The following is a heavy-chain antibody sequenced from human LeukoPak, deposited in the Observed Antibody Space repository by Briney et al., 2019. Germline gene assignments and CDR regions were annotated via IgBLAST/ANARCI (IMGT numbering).Heavy chain of an antibody. D-gene: IGHD6-13*01. CDR1: GFIFSSSW. CDR3: AKGQHHPEGAFDI. Sequence: GGSLRLSCAASGFIFSSSWMNWVRQAPGKGLVWVSRISTDESSRSYADSVKGRFTISRDNAKNTLYLQMNSLRAEDTAVYYCAKGQHHPEGAFDIWGQGTMVTVSS. V-gene: IGHV3-74*01. J-gene: IGHJ3*02. CDR2: ISTDESSR.